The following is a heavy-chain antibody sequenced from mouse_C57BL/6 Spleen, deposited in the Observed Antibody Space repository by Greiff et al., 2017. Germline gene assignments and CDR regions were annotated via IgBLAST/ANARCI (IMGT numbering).Heavy chain of an antibody. Sequence: QVQLQQSGAELVKPGASVKLSCKASGYTFTSYWMQWVKQRPGQGLEWIGEIDPSDSYTNYNQKFKGKATLTVDTSSSTAYMQLSSLTSEDSAVYDCARGGRRGNFDYWGQGTTLTVSS. V-gene: IGHV1-50*01. CDR2: IDPSDSYT. J-gene: IGHJ2*01. CDR3: ARGGRRGNFDY. CDR1: GYTFTSYW.